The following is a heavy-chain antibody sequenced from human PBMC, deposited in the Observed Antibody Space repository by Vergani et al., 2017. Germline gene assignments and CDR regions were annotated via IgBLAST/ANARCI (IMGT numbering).Heavy chain of an antibody. J-gene: IGHJ6*02. CDR3: ARSRSSGTVDPSLPHYYYYGMDV. Sequence: QVQLVESGGGVVQPGRSLRLSCAASGFTFSSYGMHWVRQAPGKGLEWVAVIWYDGSNKYYADSVKGRFTISRDNSKNTLYLQMNSLRAEDTAVYYCARSRSSGTVDPSLPHYYYYGMDVWGQGTTVTVSS. CDR1: GFTFSSYG. CDR2: IWYDGSNK. V-gene: IGHV3-33*01. D-gene: IGHD3-10*01.